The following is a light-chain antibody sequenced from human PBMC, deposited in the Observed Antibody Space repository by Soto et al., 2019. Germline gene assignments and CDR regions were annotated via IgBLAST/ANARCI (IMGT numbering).Light chain of an antibody. CDR3: QQTYTNPLT. CDR2: AAS. V-gene: IGKV1-39*01. J-gene: IGKJ4*01. Sequence: DIQITQSPSSLSASVGDRVIITCRASQSISIYLNWYQHKPGKAPKLLIFAASSLQSGVPSRFSGSGSGTNFILTISSLQPEDFATYYCQQTYTNPLTFGGGTKVDIK. CDR1: QSISIY.